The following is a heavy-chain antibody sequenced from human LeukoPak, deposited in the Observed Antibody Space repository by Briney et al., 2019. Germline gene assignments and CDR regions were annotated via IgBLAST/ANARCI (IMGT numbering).Heavy chain of an antibody. CDR3: AKGEQWLIFTPVS. V-gene: IGHV3-23*01. CDR2: ISGSGTVT. J-gene: IGHJ5*02. D-gene: IGHD6-19*01. CDR1: GFIFNNFA. Sequence: GGSLRLSCAASGFIFNNFAMSWVRQVPGKGLEWVSGISGSGTVTYYADSVKGRFTISRDNSKNTLFLQMTGLPAVDTAIYFCAKGEQWLIFTPVSWGQGTLLAVSS.